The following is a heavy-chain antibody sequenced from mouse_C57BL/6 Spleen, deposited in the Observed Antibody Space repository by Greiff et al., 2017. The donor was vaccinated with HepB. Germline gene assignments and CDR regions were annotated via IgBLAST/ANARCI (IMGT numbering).Heavy chain of an antibody. CDR3: ARGRDFDY. Sequence: VQLKESGPGLVKPSQSLSLTCSVTGYSITSGYYWNWIRQFPGNKLEWMGYISYDGSNNYNPSLKNRISITRDTSKNQCFLKLNSVTTEDTATYYCARGRDFDYWGQGTTLTVSS. CDR2: ISYDGSN. CDR1: GYSITSGYY. V-gene: IGHV3-6*01. J-gene: IGHJ2*01.